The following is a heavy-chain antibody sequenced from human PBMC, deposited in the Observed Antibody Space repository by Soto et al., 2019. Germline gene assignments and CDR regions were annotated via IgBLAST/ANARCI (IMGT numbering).Heavy chain of an antibody. J-gene: IGHJ4*02. CDR3: ATLERGQLKTFDY. D-gene: IGHD1-1*01. Sequence: QVQLQESGPGLVKPSGTLSLTCAVSGGSISSSNWWSWVRQPPEKGLEWIGEIYHSGSPNYNPSRKSRVTISVDKSKNQFSLKLQSVTAADTAVYYCATLERGQLKTFDYWGQGTLVTVSS. CDR1: GGSISSSNW. V-gene: IGHV4-4*02. CDR2: IYHSGSP.